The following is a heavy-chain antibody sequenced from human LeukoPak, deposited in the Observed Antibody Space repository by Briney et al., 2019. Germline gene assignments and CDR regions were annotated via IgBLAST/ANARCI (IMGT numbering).Heavy chain of an antibody. CDR1: GYTFNNYG. D-gene: IGHD1-26*01. CDR3: ARGWGSYSPFEG. V-gene: IGHV1-18*01. J-gene: IGHJ4*02. Sequence: GSVKVSCKASGYTFNNYGFSWVRQAPGQGLEWMGWISAYNGHTKNAQKFQGRVTMTTDTSTSTVNMELRSLRSDDTAVYYCARGWGSYSPFEGWGQGTLVTVSS. CDR2: ISAYNGHT.